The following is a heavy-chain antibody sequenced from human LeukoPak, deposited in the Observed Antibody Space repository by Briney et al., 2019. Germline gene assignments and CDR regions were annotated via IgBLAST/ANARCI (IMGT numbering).Heavy chain of an antibody. J-gene: IGHJ4*02. CDR1: GGSFSGYY. CDR2: INHSGST. CDR3: ARSTRDYKPFDY. D-gene: IGHD4-11*01. Sequence: SETLSLTCAVYGGSFSGYYWSWIRQPPGKGLEGIGEINHSGSTNYNPSLKSRVTISVDTSKNQFSLKLSSVTAADTAVYYCARSTRDYKPFDYWGQGTLVTVYS. V-gene: IGHV4-34*01.